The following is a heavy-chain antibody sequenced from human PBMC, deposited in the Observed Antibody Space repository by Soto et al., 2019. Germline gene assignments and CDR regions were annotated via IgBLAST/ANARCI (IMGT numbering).Heavy chain of an antibody. J-gene: IGHJ4*02. D-gene: IGHD5-18*01. Sequence: GGSLRLPCPASGFTFSRYAMSWVPQAPGKGQKCVSAISGSGGRTYYAASVKGRFTISRDNSKNTLYLQINSPRAEDTAVYYCAKDRGYSYGSLFDYWGQGTLVTVSS. CDR2: ISGSGGRT. CDR3: AKDRGYSYGSLFDY. V-gene: IGHV3-23*01. CDR1: GFTFSRYA.